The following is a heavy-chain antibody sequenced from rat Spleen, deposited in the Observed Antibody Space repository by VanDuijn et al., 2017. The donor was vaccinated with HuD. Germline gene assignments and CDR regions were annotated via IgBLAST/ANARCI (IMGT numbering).Heavy chain of an antibody. CDR3: TTAGSTTDYYYAGGFDF. V-gene: IGHV5-27*01. Sequence: VQLVESGGGLVQPGWSLKLSCAASGFTFSNYYMAWVRQAPTKGLEWVAYISTGGTNTYFRDSVKGRFTISRDNAKSTLYLQMDSLRSEDTATYYCTTAGSTTDYYYAGGFDFWGQGVMVTVSS. D-gene: IGHD1-6*01. CDR1: GFTFSNYY. J-gene: IGHJ2*01. CDR2: ISTGGTNT.